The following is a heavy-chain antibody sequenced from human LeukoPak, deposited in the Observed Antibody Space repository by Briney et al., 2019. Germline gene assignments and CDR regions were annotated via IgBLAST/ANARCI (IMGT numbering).Heavy chain of an antibody. CDR3: ARDAVAAALNWFDP. Sequence: ASVKVSCKASGYTFTGYYMHWARQAPGQGLEWMGWINPNSGGTNYAQKFQGRVTMTRDTSISTAYMELSRLRSDDTAVYYCARDAVAAALNWFDPWGQGTLVTVSS. D-gene: IGHD6-13*01. V-gene: IGHV1-2*02. CDR2: INPNSGGT. CDR1: GYTFTGYY. J-gene: IGHJ5*02.